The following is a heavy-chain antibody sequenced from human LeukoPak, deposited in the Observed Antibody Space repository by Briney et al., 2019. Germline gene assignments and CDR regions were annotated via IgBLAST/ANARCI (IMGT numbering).Heavy chain of an antibody. CDR2: INHSGST. V-gene: IGHV4-34*01. CDR1: GGSFTGYY. CDR3: ARETVVAAIVTYYYYYYMDV. D-gene: IGHD2-15*01. Sequence: PSETLSLTCAVYGGSFTGYYWSWIRQPPGKGLEWIGEINHSGSTNYNPSLKSRVTISVDTSKNQFSLKLSSVTAADTAVYYCARETVVAAIVTYYYYYYMDVWGKGTTVTVSS. J-gene: IGHJ6*03.